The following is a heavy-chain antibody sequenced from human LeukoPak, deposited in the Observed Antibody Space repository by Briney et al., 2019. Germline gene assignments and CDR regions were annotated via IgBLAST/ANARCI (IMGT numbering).Heavy chain of an antibody. CDR1: GYTLTELS. CDR3: ATGVNLPLDYYDSSGYRDY. Sequence: ASVKVSCTVSGYTLTELSMHWVRQAPGKGLEWMGGFDPEDGETIYAQKFQGRVTMTEDTSTDTAYMELSSLRSEDTAVYYCATGVNLPLDYYDSSGYRDYWGQGTLVTVSS. D-gene: IGHD3-22*01. CDR2: FDPEDGET. V-gene: IGHV1-24*01. J-gene: IGHJ4*02.